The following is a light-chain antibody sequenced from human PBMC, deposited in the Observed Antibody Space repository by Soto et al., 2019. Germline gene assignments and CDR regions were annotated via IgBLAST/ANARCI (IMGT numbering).Light chain of an antibody. CDR2: GAS. CDR1: PTVSSN. V-gene: IGKV3-15*01. J-gene: IGKJ4*01. CDR3: QQYNNWPLT. Sequence: EVVMTQSPATLSMSPGERATLSCRASPTVSSNLAWYQQKPGQTPRLLIYGASTRAPGIPARFSGSGSGTDFTLTISSLQSEDFAVYYWQQYNNWPLTFGGGTKVEIK.